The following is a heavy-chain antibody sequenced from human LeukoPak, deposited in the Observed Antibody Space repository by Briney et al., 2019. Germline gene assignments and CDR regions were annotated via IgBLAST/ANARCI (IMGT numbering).Heavy chain of an antibody. Sequence: SETLSLTCAVYGGSFSGYYWRWIRQPPGKGLKWIGEINHSGSTNYNPSLKSRVTISVDTSKNQFSLNLSSVTAADTAVYYCARQTANHYFDSSGYSYGSNYYYMDVWGKGTTVTISS. D-gene: IGHD3-22*01. CDR3: ARQTANHYFDSSGYSYGSNYYYMDV. V-gene: IGHV4-34*01. J-gene: IGHJ6*03. CDR1: GGSFSGYY. CDR2: INHSGST.